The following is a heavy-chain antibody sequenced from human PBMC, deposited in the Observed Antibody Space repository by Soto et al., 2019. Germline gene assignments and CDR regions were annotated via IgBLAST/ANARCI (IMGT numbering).Heavy chain of an antibody. J-gene: IGHJ4*02. CDR2: IKPDGTYT. D-gene: IGHD3-22*01. CDR1: GFSFGSSW. CDR3: AGGGSGYYSL. Sequence: EVQLVESGGGLVQPGGSLRLSCAASGFSFGSSWMHWARQAPGGGLVWVSRIKPDGTYTTYADSVKGRFTISRDNAKNTLSLQMNSLTAEDTAVYYCAGGGSGYYSLWGQGTLVTVSS. V-gene: IGHV3-74*01.